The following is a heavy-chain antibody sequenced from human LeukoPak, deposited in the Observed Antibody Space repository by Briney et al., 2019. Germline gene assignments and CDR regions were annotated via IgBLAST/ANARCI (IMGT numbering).Heavy chain of an antibody. CDR2: INNDGSSA. J-gene: IGHJ4*02. Sequence: GGSLRLSCAASGFTFSSYWMHWVRQTPGKGLIYISRINNDGSSANYADSVKGRFTISRDNSKNTLYLQMNSLRAEDTAVYYCAKEVAAAGIFDYWGQGTLVTVSS. V-gene: IGHV3-74*01. D-gene: IGHD6-13*01. CDR3: AKEVAAAGIFDY. CDR1: GFTFSSYW.